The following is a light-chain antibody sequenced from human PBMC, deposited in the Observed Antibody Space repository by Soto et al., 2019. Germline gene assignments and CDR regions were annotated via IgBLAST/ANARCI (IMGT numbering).Light chain of an antibody. J-gene: IGKJ4*01. CDR3: QQRSNWPLT. Sequence: EIVLTQSPATLSLSPGERATVSCRASQSVSSYLAWYQQKPGQAPMLLIYDAFNRATGIPARFSGSGSGTDFTLTISSLEPEDFAVYYCQQRSNWPLTFGGGTKVEIK. V-gene: IGKV3-11*01. CDR1: QSVSSY. CDR2: DAF.